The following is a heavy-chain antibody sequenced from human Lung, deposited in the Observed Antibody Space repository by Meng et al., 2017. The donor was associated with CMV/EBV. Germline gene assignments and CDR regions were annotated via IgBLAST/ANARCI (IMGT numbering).Heavy chain of an antibody. CDR3: ARDHPYCSRTSCSHDY. J-gene: IGHJ4*02. V-gene: IGHV3-21*01. Sequence: GEXXKISCAASGFTFSYYSMNWVRQAPGKGLEWVSSISSSSNDVYYADSVKGRFTISRDNAKNSLYLQMNSLRAEDTAVYYCARDHPYCSRTSCSHDYWGQGTRVTVSS. D-gene: IGHD2-2*01. CDR2: ISSSSNDV. CDR1: GFTFSYYS.